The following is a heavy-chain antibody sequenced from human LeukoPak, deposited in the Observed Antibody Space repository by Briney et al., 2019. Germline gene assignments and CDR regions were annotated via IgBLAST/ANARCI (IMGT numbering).Heavy chain of an antibody. D-gene: IGHD6-13*01. V-gene: IGHV4-34*01. J-gene: IGHJ4*02. Sequence: PGGSLRLSCAASGFTVSSNSMSWVRQPPGKGLEWIGEINHSGSTNYNPSLKSRVTISVDTSKNQFSLKLSSVTAADTAVYYCAREYNSSRYFDSWGQGTLVTVSS. CDR1: GFTVSSNS. CDR2: INHSGST. CDR3: AREYNSSRYFDS.